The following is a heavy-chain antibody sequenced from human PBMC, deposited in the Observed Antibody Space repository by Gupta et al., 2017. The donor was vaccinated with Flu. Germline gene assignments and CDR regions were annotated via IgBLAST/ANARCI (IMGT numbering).Heavy chain of an antibody. Sequence: QVQLVASGGGVVQPGRSLRLSCAASGFTFSHYGMHWVRQAPGKGLEWVAVIWFDGNKKWSADSVKGRFTISRDNSKNTLYLQMNSLRAEDTAVYYCARDSRGGSCEGTSCYYYFYGMDVWGQGTAVTVSS. V-gene: IGHV3-33*01. CDR2: IWFDGNKK. D-gene: IGHD2-2*01. J-gene: IGHJ6*02. CDR3: ARDSRGGSCEGTSCYYYFYGMDV. CDR1: GFTFSHYG.